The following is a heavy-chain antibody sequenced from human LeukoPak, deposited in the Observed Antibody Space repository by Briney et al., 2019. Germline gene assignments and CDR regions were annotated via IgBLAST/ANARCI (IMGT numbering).Heavy chain of an antibody. CDR2: IYTSGST. D-gene: IGHD6-19*01. V-gene: IGHV4-61*02. CDR1: GGSISSGSYY. J-gene: IGHJ3*02. Sequence: ASQTLSLTCTVSGGSISSGSYYWSWIRQPAGKGLEWIGRIYTSGSTNYNPSLKSRVTISVDTSKRQFSLKLSSVTAADTAVYYCARVPGIAVAGTEDAFDIWGQGTMVTVSS. CDR3: ARVPGIAVAGTEDAFDI.